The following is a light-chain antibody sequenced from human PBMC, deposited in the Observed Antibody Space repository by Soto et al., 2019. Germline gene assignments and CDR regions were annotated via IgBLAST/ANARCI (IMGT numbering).Light chain of an antibody. J-gene: IGLJ2*01. CDR1: SSDVGGYNY. CDR3: SSYTSRSTYVV. CDR2: DVS. V-gene: IGLV2-14*01. Sequence: QSALTQPASVSGSPGQSITISCTGTSSDVGGYNYVSWYQQHPGKAPKLMIYDVSNRPSGVSNRFSGSKSGNTASLTISGLQAWAEAEYYCSSYTSRSTYVVFGGGTQLTVL.